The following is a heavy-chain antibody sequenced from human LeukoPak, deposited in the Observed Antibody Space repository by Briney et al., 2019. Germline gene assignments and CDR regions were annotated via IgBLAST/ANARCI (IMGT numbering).Heavy chain of an antibody. CDR2: IYTSVST. CDR3: AREREVVTAILYYYYGMDV. CDR1: GGSISSGSYY. V-gene: IGHV4-61*02. D-gene: IGHD2-21*02. J-gene: IGHJ6*02. Sequence: PSETLSVTCTVSGGSISSGSYYWSWIRQPAGKGLEWIGRIYTSVSTNYNPSLKRRVTISVDTSKNQSSLKPSSVTAADTAVYYCAREREVVTAILYYYYGMDVWGQGTTVTVSS.